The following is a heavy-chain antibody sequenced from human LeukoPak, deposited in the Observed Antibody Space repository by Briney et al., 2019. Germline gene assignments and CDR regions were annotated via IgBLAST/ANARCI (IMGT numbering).Heavy chain of an antibody. J-gene: IGHJ6*02. CDR1: GGSISSYY. D-gene: IGHD6-6*01. CDR2: IYYSGST. CDR3: ARDSIADLNYYYYGMDV. Sequence: PSETLSLTCTVSGGSISSYYWSWIRQPPGKGLEWIGYIYYSGSTNYNPSLKSRVTISVDTSKNQFSLKLSSVTAADTAVCYCARDSIADLNYYYYGMDVWGQGTTVTVSS. V-gene: IGHV4-59*01.